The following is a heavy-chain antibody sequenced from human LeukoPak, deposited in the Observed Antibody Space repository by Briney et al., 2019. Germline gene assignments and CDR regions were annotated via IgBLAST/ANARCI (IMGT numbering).Heavy chain of an antibody. CDR2: IYHSGST. Sequence: PSETLSLTCTVSGYSISSGYYWGWIRQPPGKGLEWIGSIYHSGSTYYNPSLKSRVTISVDTSENQFSLKLSSVTAADTAVYYCARDHGGSYVYWGQGTLVTVSS. V-gene: IGHV4-38-2*02. CDR3: ARDHGGSYVY. J-gene: IGHJ4*02. CDR1: GYSISSGYY. D-gene: IGHD1-26*01.